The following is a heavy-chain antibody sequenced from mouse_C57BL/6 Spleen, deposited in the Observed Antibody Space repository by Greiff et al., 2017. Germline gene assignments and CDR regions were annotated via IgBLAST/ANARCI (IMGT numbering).Heavy chain of an antibody. V-gene: IGHV1-82*01. CDR2: IYPGDGDT. CDR1: GYAFSSSW. CDR3: ARFPASSWFAY. D-gene: IGHD6-1*01. J-gene: IGHJ3*01. Sequence: VQLQESGPELVKPGASVKISCKASGYAFSSSWMNWVKQRPGKGLEWIGRIYPGDGDTNYNGKFKGKATLTADKSSSTAYMQLRRLTSEDAGLSFCARFPASSWFAYWGKETLVTLS.